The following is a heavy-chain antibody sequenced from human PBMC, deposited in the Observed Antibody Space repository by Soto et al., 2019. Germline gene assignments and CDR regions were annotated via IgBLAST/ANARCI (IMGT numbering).Heavy chain of an antibody. D-gene: IGHD4-17*01. J-gene: IGHJ4*02. V-gene: IGHV3-11*01. CDR2: ISSSGTTI. CDR3: ASVPHDFGDYYFDY. Sequence: PGGSLRLSCAASGFTFSDYYMSWIRQAPGKGLEWVSYISSSGTTIYYADSVKGRFTISRDNAKNSLYLQMDSLRAEDTAVYYCASVPHDFGDYYFDYWGQGTLVTVSS. CDR1: GFTFSDYY.